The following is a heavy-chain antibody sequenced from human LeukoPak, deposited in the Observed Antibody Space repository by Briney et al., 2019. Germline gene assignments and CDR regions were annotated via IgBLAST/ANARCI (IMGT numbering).Heavy chain of an antibody. D-gene: IGHD3-10*01. J-gene: IGHJ5*02. CDR2: IRYDGSNK. V-gene: IGHV3-30*02. Sequence: GGSLRLSCAASGFTFSSYGMHWVRQAPGKGLEWVAFIRYDGSNKYYADSVKGRFTISRDNSKNTLYLQMNSLRAEDTAVYYCAKVVEITMVRGNWFDPWGQGTLVTVSS. CDR3: AKVVEITMVRGNWFDP. CDR1: GFTFSSYG.